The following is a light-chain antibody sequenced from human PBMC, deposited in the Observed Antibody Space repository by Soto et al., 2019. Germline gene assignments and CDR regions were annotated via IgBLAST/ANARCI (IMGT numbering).Light chain of an antibody. CDR2: EVS. V-gene: IGLV2-14*01. J-gene: IGLJ1*01. CDR3: TSFTSSSTFV. CDR1: SSDVGGYNY. Sequence: QSVLTQPASVSGSPGQSITISCTGTSSDVGGYNYVSWYQQHPGKAPKLMIYEVSNRPSGVSNRFSGSKSGNTASLTISGLQAEDEADYYSTSFTSSSTFVFGNGTKVTVL.